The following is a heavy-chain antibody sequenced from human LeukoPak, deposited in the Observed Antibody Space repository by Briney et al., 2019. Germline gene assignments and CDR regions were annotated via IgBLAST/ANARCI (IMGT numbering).Heavy chain of an antibody. CDR1: GGSISSGDYY. CDR3: ARLSGEQQLVPDY. Sequence: SETLSLTCTVSGGSISSGDYYWSWIRQPPGKGLEWIGYIYYSGSTYYSPSLKSRVTISVDTSKNQFSLKLSSVTAADTAVYYCARLSGEQQLVPDYWGQGTLVTVSS. J-gene: IGHJ4*02. CDR2: IYYSGST. D-gene: IGHD6-13*01. V-gene: IGHV4-30-4*01.